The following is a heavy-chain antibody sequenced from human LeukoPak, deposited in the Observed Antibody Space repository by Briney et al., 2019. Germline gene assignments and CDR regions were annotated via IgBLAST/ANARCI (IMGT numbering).Heavy chain of an antibody. D-gene: IGHD6-13*01. Sequence: GGSLRLSCAASGFTSSNYAINWVRQTPGKGLQWVSPIGGSGGNTHYADSVKGRFTISRDSSKNTLYLQMNSLRAEDTAVYYCAKDQRFSSSWYSYAFDIWGQGTMVTVSS. CDR3: AKDQRFSSSWYSYAFDI. J-gene: IGHJ3*02. CDR2: IGGSGGNT. V-gene: IGHV3-23*01. CDR1: GFTSSNYA.